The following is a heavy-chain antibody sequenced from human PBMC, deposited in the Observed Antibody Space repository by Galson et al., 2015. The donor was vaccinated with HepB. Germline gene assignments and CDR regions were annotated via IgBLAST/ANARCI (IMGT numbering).Heavy chain of an antibody. CDR1: GLTFSSYA. D-gene: IGHD3-22*01. Sequence: SLRLSCAASGLTFSSYAMSWVRQAPGKGLEWVSAISGSGGSTYYADSVKGRFTISRDNSKNTLYLQMNSLRAEDTAVYYCANWGITMIVATSDDAFDIWGQGTMVTVSS. CDR3: ANWGITMIVATSDDAFDI. V-gene: IGHV3-23*01. CDR2: ISGSGGST. J-gene: IGHJ3*02.